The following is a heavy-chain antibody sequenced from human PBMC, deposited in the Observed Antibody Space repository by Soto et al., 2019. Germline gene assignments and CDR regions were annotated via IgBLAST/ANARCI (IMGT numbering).Heavy chain of an antibody. V-gene: IGHV1-3*01. Sequence: QVQLVQSGAEVKKPGDSVKVSCKASDSPSPPLVTIWCGQPPEQSFSGWAGFNPGKGYTEYSQNFGGRVTITRDTSASTPYMELSSLSSEDTAMYYCTRVYTIFLNPDYYSYDMDVWGQGTTVTVAS. CDR3: TRVYTIFLNPDYYSYDMDV. CDR2: FNPGKGYT. J-gene: IGHJ6*02. D-gene: IGHD3-9*01. CDR1: DSPSPPLV.